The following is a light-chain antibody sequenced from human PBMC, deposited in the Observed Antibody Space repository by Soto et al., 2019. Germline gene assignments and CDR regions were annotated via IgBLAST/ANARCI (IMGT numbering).Light chain of an antibody. CDR2: DAS. CDR3: QQRSNWPPWYT. J-gene: IGKJ2*01. V-gene: IGKV3-11*01. CDR1: QSVSSD. Sequence: EIVLTQSPATLSLSPGERATLSCRASQSVSSDLAWYQQKPGQAPRLLIYDASNRATGIPARFSGSGSGTDFTLTISSLEPEDFAVYYCQQRSNWPPWYTFGQGTNLEIK.